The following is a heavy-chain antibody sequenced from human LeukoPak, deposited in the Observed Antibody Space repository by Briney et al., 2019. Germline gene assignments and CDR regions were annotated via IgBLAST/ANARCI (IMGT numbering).Heavy chain of an antibody. CDR3: ASPYCSSTSCYYYYYYGMDV. D-gene: IGHD2-2*01. V-gene: IGHV1-18*01. Sequence: ASVKVSCKASGYTFTSYGISWVRQAPGQGLEWMGWISAYNGNTNYAQKLQGRVTMTTDTSTSTAYMELSSLRSEDTAVYYCASPYCSSTSCYYYYYYGMDVWGQGTTVTVSS. J-gene: IGHJ6*02. CDR1: GYTFTSYG. CDR2: ISAYNGNT.